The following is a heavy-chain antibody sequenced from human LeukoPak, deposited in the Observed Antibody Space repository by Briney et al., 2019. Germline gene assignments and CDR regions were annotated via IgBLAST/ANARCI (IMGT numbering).Heavy chain of an antibody. J-gene: IGHJ4*02. CDR2: IRVTDNT. V-gene: IGHV3-23*01. Sequence: TGGSLRLSCAGSGFTFSNYAMNWVRQAPGKGLEWVSGIRVTDNTYYADSVKGRFTISRDNSENTLYLQMSGLRAEDTAVYYCAKEAYFGVVTLWGQGTLVTVSS. CDR3: AKEAYFGVVTL. D-gene: IGHD3-3*01. CDR1: GFTFSNYA.